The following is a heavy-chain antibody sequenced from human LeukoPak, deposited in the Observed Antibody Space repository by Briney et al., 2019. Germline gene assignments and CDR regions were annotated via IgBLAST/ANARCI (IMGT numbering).Heavy chain of an antibody. Sequence: PGGSLRLSCAASAFTFRSYDMHWVRQAPGKGLEWVAFIRYDGSNKYYADSVKGRFTISRDNSKNTLYLQMNSLRAEDTAVYYCAKGGRSIRFDFDFWGQGTLVTVSS. CDR2: IRYDGSNK. CDR3: AKGGRSIRFDFDF. J-gene: IGHJ4*02. V-gene: IGHV3-30*02. D-gene: IGHD3-16*01. CDR1: AFTFRSYD.